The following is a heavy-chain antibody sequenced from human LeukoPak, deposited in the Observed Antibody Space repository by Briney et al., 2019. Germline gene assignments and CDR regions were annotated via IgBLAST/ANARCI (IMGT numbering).Heavy chain of an antibody. J-gene: IGHJ6*03. CDR2: INPSGGST. Sequence: ASVKVSCKASGYTFTGYYMHWVRQAPGQGLEWMGIINPSGGSTSYAQKFQGRVTMTRDTSTSTVYMELSSLRSEDTAVYYCARGWSSGLYYYYYYMDVWGKGTTVTVSS. D-gene: IGHD3-22*01. CDR1: GYTFTGYY. V-gene: IGHV1-46*01. CDR3: ARGWSSGLYYYYYYMDV.